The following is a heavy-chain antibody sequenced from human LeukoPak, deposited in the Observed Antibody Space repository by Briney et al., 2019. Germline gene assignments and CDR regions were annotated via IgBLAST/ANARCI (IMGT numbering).Heavy chain of an antibody. D-gene: IGHD6-13*01. CDR3: AKDTPIAAAAFDI. CDR1: GFTFDDYA. CDR2: ISGSGGST. J-gene: IGHJ3*02. V-gene: IGHV3-23*01. Sequence: PGGSLRLSCAASGFTFDDYAMHWVRQAPGKGLEWVSLISGSGGSTYYADSVKGRFTISRDNSKNTLYLQMNSLRAEDTAVYYCAKDTPIAAAAFDIWGQGTMVTVSS.